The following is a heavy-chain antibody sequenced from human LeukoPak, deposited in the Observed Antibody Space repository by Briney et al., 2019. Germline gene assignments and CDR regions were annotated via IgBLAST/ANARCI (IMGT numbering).Heavy chain of an antibody. CDR1: GYNFTTYW. CDR2: NRGCKT. D-gene: IGHD5-18*01. V-gene: IGHV5-51*01. CDR3: ARAPGAYSNYGTHFDY. Sequence: GESLKISCEGSGYNFTTYWDGWVRQMARGGVVWMGINRGCKTKYSPHFQGEVAISAVKSINTAYLQWSSLKVADTAMYYCARAPGAYSNYGTHFDYWGQGTLVTVSS. J-gene: IGHJ4*02.